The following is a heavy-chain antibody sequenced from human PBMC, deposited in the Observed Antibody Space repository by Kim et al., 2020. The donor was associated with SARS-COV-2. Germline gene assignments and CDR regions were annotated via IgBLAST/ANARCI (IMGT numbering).Heavy chain of an antibody. Sequence: GGSLRLSCAASGFTFSNAWMSWVRQAPGKGLEWVGRIKSKTDGGTTDYAAPVKGRFTISRDDSKNTLYLQMNSLKTEDTAVYYCTTEDHDSSGYLVCLHWGQGTLVTVSS. D-gene: IGHD3-22*01. CDR3: TTEDHDSSGYLVCLH. V-gene: IGHV3-15*01. J-gene: IGHJ4*02. CDR2: IKSKTDGGTT. CDR1: GFTFSNAW.